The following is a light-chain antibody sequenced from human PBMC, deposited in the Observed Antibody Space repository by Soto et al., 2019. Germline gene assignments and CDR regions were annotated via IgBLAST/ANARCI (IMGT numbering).Light chain of an antibody. Sequence: EIVLTQSPGTLSLSPGERATLSCRASQSVSSSYLAWYQQKPGQAPRLLIYRASSRATGIPDRFSGSGSGTEFTLTISSLQPDDFATYYCQQYNSFPTFGGGTKVEIK. CDR2: RAS. V-gene: IGKV3-20*01. J-gene: IGKJ4*01. CDR3: QQYNSFPT. CDR1: QSVSSSY.